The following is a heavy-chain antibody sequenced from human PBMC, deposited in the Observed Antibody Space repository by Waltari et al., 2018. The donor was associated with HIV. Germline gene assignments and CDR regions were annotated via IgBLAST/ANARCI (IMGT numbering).Heavy chain of an antibody. CDR3: ARYAVGATTRYYFDY. Sequence: EVQLVESGGGLIQPGGSLRLSCAASGFTVITSYTSWLRSAPGKGLEWVSVIDSGGSTYYADSVKGRFTISRDNSKNTLYLQMNSLRAEDTAVYYCARYAVGATTRYYFDYWGQGTLVTVSS. CDR1: GFTVITSY. J-gene: IGHJ4*02. V-gene: IGHV3-53*01. CDR2: IDSGGST. D-gene: IGHD1-26*01.